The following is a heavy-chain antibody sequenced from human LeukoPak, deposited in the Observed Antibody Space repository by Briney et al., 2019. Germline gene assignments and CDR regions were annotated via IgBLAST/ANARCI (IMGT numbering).Heavy chain of an antibody. J-gene: IGHJ5*02. V-gene: IGHV1-3*01. CDR1: GYTFTSYA. D-gene: IGHD3-10*01. CDR2: INAGNGNT. CDR3: ARLTMVRGVIGWFDP. Sequence: ASVKVSCKASGYTFTSYAMHWVRQAPGQRLEWMGWINAGNGNTKYSQKFQGRVTITRDTSASTAYMELSSLRSEDTGVYYCARLTMVRGVIGWFDPWGQGTLVTVSS.